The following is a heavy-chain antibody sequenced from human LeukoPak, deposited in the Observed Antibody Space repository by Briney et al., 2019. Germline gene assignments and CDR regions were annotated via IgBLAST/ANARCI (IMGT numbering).Heavy chain of an antibody. Sequence: GGSLRLSCAASGFTFSNYGMHWVRQAPGKGLEWVAVTWYDGSNKNYADSVKGRFTISRDNSNNTLYLQMNSLRAEDTAVYYCARGYSYGPLEYWGQGTLVTVSS. D-gene: IGHD5-18*01. CDR2: TWYDGSNK. CDR1: GFTFSNYG. J-gene: IGHJ4*02. CDR3: ARGYSYGPLEY. V-gene: IGHV3-33*01.